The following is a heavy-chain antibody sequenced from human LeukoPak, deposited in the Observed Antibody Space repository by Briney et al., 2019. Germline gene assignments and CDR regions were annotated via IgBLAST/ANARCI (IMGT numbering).Heavy chain of an antibody. CDR1: GGTFSSYA. CDR2: IVPIFGTA. J-gene: IGHJ6*02. Sequence: SVKVSCKASGGTFSSYAISWVRQAPGQGLEWMGGIVPIFGTANYAQKFQGRVTITADESTSTAYMELSSLRSEDTAVYYCARGNPELPPNPAESSDYYYYGMDVWGQGTTVTVSS. D-gene: IGHD5-24*01. V-gene: IGHV1-69*13. CDR3: ARGNPELPPNPAESSDYYYYGMDV.